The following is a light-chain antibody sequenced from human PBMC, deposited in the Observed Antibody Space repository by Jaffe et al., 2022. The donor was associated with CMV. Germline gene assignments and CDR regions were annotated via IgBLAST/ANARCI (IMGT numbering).Light chain of an antibody. V-gene: IGKV3-20*01. J-gene: IGKJ3*01. Sequence: ETVLTQSPGTLSLSPGERATLSCRTSQSVDSSYLAWYQQKPGQAPSLLIYGASNRATGVPDRFSGSGSGTDFTLTISRLEPEDFAVYYCQQYGNSPFTFGPGTKVDIK. CDR1: QSVDSSY. CDR2: GAS. CDR3: QQYGNSPFT.